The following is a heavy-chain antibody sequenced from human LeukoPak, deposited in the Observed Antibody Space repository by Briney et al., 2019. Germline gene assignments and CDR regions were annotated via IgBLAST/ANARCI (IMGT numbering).Heavy chain of an antibody. CDR1: GFTFSSYA. D-gene: IGHD2-15*01. V-gene: IGHV3-23*01. Sequence: PGGSLRLSCAASGFTFSSYAMSWVRQAPGRGLEWVSAISGSGGSTYYADSVKSRFTISRDNSKNTLYLQMNSLRAEDTAVYYCAKDQRILSGLIDWGQGTLVTVSS. J-gene: IGHJ4*02. CDR2: ISGSGGST. CDR3: AKDQRILSGLID.